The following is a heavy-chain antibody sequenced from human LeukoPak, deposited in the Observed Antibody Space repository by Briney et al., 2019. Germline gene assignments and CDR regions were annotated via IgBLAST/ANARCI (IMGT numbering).Heavy chain of an antibody. CDR1: GGSFSGYY. D-gene: IGHD5-18*01. CDR3: ARGGYSYDNWFDP. J-gene: IGHJ5*02. CDR2: INHSGST. V-gene: IGHV4-34*01. Sequence: SETLSLTCAVYGGSFSGYYWSWIRQPPGKGLECIGEINHSGSTNYNPSLKSRVTISVDTSKNQFSLKLSSVTAADTAVYYCARGGYSYDNWFDPWGQGTLVTVSS.